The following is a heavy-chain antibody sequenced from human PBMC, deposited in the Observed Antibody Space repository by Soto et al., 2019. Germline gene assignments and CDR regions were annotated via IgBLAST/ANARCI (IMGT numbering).Heavy chain of an antibody. D-gene: IGHD6-19*01. V-gene: IGHV3-23*01. Sequence: GGSLILSCAASGFTFSSDAMSWVRQAPGKGLEWVSAISGSGGSTYYADSVKGRFTISRDNSKNTLYLQMNSLRAEDTAVYYCAKDHIAVAGDNNFDYWGQGTLVSVSA. CDR3: AKDHIAVAGDNNFDY. CDR2: ISGSGGST. J-gene: IGHJ4*02. CDR1: GFTFSSDA.